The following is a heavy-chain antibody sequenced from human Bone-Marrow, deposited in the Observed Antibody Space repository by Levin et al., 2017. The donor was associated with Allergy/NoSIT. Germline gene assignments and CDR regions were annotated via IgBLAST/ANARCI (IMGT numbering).Heavy chain of an antibody. Sequence: SETLSLTCTVSGGSIRTYNWYWIRQPPGKGLEWIGHIYYGGSTKYNPSLGSRVTISIDASKNQFSLKVNSVTAADTAIYYCARESDFGSGWDSPFDYWGQGNLVTVSS. J-gene: IGHJ4*02. CDR1: GGSIRTYN. CDR3: ARESDFGSGWDSPFDY. CDR2: IYYGGST. V-gene: IGHV4-59*01. D-gene: IGHD6-19*01.